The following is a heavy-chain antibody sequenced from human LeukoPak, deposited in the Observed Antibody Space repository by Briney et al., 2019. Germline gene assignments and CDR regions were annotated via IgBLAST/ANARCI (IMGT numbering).Heavy chain of an antibody. Sequence: GGSLRLSCAASGFTFSSYSMNWVRQAPGKGLEWVSSISGSSSYIYYADSVKGRFTISRDNAKNSLYLQMNSLRAEDTAVYYCARARSSWRAYDYWGQGTLVTVSS. V-gene: IGHV3-21*01. J-gene: IGHJ4*02. CDR2: ISGSSSYI. CDR3: ARARSSWRAYDY. CDR1: GFTFSSYS. D-gene: IGHD6-13*01.